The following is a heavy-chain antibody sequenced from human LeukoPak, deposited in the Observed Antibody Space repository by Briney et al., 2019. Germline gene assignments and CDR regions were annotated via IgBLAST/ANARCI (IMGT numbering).Heavy chain of an antibody. Sequence: GGSLRLSCAASGFTFSSYTMSWVRQAPGKGLEWVANINKDGGEKYYVDSVKGRFTISRDNAKNSLYLQMNSLRADDTAVYYCVKDSPPRYSGSPPAYWGQGTLVTVSS. CDR1: GFTFSSYT. D-gene: IGHD1-26*01. CDR2: INKDGGEK. CDR3: VKDSPPRYSGSPPAY. V-gene: IGHV3-7*03. J-gene: IGHJ4*02.